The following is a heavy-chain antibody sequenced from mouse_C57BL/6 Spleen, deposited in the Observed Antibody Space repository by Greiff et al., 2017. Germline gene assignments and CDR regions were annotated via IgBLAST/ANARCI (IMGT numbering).Heavy chain of an antibody. V-gene: IGHV5-15*01. D-gene: IGHD1-1*01. CDR1: GFTFSDYG. CDR2: ISNLAYSI. Sequence: EVKLMESGGGLVQPGGSLKLSCAASGFTFSDYGMAWVRQAPRKGPEWVAFISNLAYSIYYADTVTGRFTISRENAKNTLYLEMSSLRSEDTAMYYCARTRYGSSFDYWGQGTTLTVSS. J-gene: IGHJ2*01. CDR3: ARTRYGSSFDY.